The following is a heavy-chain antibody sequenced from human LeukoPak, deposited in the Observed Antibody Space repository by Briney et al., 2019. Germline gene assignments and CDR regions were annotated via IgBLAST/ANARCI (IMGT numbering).Heavy chain of an antibody. D-gene: IGHD1-7*01. CDR3: ARENYGGPFDY. J-gene: IGHJ4*02. CDR1: GFTFSSYA. CDR2: ISSNGGST. Sequence: GGSLRLSCAAFGFTFSSYAMHWVRQAPGKGLEYVSAISSNGGSTYYANSVKGRFTISRDNSKNTLYLQMGSLRAEDMAVYYCARENYGGPFDYWGQGTLVTVSS. V-gene: IGHV3-64*01.